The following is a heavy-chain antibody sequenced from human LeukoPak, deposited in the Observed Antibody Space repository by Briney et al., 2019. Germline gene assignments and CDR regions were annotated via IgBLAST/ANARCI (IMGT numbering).Heavy chain of an antibody. CDR2: IYSGGST. J-gene: IGHJ4*02. D-gene: IGHD6-13*01. V-gene: IGHV3-53*01. Sequence: GGSLRLSCAASGFTVSSNYMSWVRQAPGKGLEWVSVIYSGGSTYYADSVKGRFTISRDNSKNTLYLQMSSLRAEDTAVYYCARIRAAAGTDAGDYWGQGTLVTVSS. CDR3: ARIRAAAGTDAGDY. CDR1: GFTVSSNY.